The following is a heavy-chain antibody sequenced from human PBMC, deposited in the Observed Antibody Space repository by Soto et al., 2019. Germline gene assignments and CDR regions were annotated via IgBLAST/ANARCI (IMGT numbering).Heavy chain of an antibody. J-gene: IGHJ6*04. CDR1: GYNFINYW. CDR3: ARRKGLAYCTSTSCYKVGPYHYGMDF. D-gene: IGHD2-2*02. Sequence: GGSLKISCKGSGYNFINYWIGWVRQMPGKGLEWMAIIYPGDSDTTYSPAFQGQVTISADKSISTAYLQWSSLKASDTARYYCARRKGLAYCTSTSCYKVGPYHYGMDFWGKGTTVTVSS. CDR2: IYPGDSDT. V-gene: IGHV5-51*01.